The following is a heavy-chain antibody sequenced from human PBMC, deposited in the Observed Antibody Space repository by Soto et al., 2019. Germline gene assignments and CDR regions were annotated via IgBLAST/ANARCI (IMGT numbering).Heavy chain of an antibody. CDR1: GFTFSSYW. Sequence: EVQLVESGGGLVQPGGSLRLSCAASGFTFSSYWMHWVRQAPGKGLVWVSRINSDGSSTSYADSVKGRFTISRDNANNTLYIQMNSLRAEDTAVYYCVRTSLVVAAATREDYWGQGTLVTVYS. CDR3: VRTSLVVAAATREDY. CDR2: INSDGSST. J-gene: IGHJ4*02. D-gene: IGHD2-15*01. V-gene: IGHV3-74*01.